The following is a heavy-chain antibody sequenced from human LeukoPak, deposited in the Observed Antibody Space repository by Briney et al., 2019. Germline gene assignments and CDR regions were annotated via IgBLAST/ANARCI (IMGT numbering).Heavy chain of an antibody. Sequence: WVRQAPGKGXXXXXXXLYDGSNKLYADSVKGRFTLSRDNSKNTLSLQMNSLRAEDTAVYYCASGCSEYDSSGYCFEHWGQGILVTVSS. V-gene: IGHV3-30-3*01. CDR2: XLYDGSNK. J-gene: IGHJ4*02. D-gene: IGHD3-22*01. CDR3: ASGCSEYDSSGYCFEH.